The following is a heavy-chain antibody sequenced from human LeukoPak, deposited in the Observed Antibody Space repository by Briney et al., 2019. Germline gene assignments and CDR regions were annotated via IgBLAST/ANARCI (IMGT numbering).Heavy chain of an antibody. Sequence: SETLSLICAVYGGSFSGYYWSWIRQPPGKGLEWIGEINHSGSTNYNPSLKSRVAISVDTSKNQFSLKLSSVTAADTAVYYCARGPSRVRDYWGQGTLVTVSS. CDR2: INHSGST. CDR1: GGSFSGYY. CDR3: ARGPSRVRDY. J-gene: IGHJ4*02. V-gene: IGHV4-34*01.